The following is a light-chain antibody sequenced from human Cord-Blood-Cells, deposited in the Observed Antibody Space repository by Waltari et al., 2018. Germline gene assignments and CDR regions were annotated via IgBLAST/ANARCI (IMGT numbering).Light chain of an antibody. Sequence: DIVMTQSPDSLAVSLGESATINCKSSQSVLYSSNNKNYLAWYQQKQGQHPKLLIYWASTRESGVPDRFMGSGSGTDFTLTISSLQAEDVAVYYCQQYYSTPWTFGQGTKVEIK. J-gene: IGKJ1*01. CDR2: WAS. V-gene: IGKV4-1*01. CDR3: QQYYSTPWT. CDR1: QSVLYSSNNKNY.